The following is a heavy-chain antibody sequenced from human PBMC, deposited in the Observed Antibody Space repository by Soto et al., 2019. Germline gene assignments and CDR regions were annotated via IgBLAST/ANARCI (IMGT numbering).Heavy chain of an antibody. CDR1: GFTFSSYE. Sequence: EVQLVESGGGLVQPGGSLRLSCAASGFTFSSYEMNWVRQAPGKGLEWVSYISTSSGTIYYADSVKDRFTISGDNAENSLYLQMNSLRAEDTAVYYCARTTVECRSISCRNYYYGLDVWGQGTTVTVSS. CDR3: ARTTVECRSISCRNYYYGLDV. D-gene: IGHD2-2*01. V-gene: IGHV3-48*03. J-gene: IGHJ6*02. CDR2: ISTSSGTI.